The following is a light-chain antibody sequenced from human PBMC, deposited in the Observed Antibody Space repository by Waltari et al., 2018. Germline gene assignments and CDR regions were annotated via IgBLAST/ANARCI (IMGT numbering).Light chain of an antibody. V-gene: IGLV4-69*01. J-gene: IGLJ3*02. CDR2: VNSDGSH. CDR1: SGHSSNV. CDR3: QTGGHGTWV. Sequence: QLVVTQSPSASASLGASVKLNCTLSSGHSSNVIAWLQQQPEKGPRYLMKVNSDGSHSRGDEIPDRFSGSSSGAERYLPISSLHAEDEADYYCQTGGHGTWVFGGGTKLTVL.